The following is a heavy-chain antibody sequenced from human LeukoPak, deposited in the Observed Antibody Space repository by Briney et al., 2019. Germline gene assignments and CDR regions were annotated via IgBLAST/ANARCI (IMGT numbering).Heavy chain of an antibody. CDR1: GYTFTSYD. CDR3: AGANKYSYGTLFTNASSYY. Sequence: ASVKVSCKASGYTFTSYDINWVRQATGQGLEWMGWMNPNSGNTGYAQKFQGRVTITRNTSISTAYMELSSLRSEDTALYYCAGANKYSYGTLFTNASSYYCGQGTLVTVSS. V-gene: IGHV1-8*03. J-gene: IGHJ4*02. D-gene: IGHD5-18*01. CDR2: MNPNSGNT.